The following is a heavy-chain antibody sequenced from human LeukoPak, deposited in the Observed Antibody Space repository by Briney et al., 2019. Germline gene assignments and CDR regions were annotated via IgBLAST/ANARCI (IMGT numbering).Heavy chain of an antibody. D-gene: IGHD6-13*01. CDR2: IYPGDSDT. CDR1: GYNFVNFWIGYW. CDR3: ARYEGIAAATGGFDY. J-gene: IGHJ4*02. V-gene: IGHV5-51*01. Sequence: GESLKISCRVSGYNFVNFWIGYWIGWVRQMPGQGLEWMGCIYPGDSDTRYSPSFQGQVTISVDKSISTAYLQWSSLKASDTAMYYCARYEGIAAATGGFDYWGQGTLVTVSS.